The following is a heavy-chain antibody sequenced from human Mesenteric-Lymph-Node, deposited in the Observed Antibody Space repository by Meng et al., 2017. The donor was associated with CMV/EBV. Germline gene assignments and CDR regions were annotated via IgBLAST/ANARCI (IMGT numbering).Heavy chain of an antibody. J-gene: IGHJ4*02. CDR2: ISSSSSYI. Sequence: GESLKISCAASGFTFSDYHMGWVRQAPGKGLEWVSSISSSSSYIYYADSVKGRFTISRDNAKNSLYLQMNSLRAEDTAVYYCAREGLLAGYYFDYWGQGTLVTVSS. V-gene: IGHV3-21*01. CDR3: AREGLLAGYYFDY. D-gene: IGHD3-9*01. CDR1: GFTFSDYH.